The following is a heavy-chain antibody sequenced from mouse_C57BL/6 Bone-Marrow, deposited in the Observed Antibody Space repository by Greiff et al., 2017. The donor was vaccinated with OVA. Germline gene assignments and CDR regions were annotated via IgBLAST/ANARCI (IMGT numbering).Heavy chain of an antibody. CDR1: GYTFTSYW. CDR2: IDPSDSET. V-gene: IGHV1-52*01. J-gene: IGHJ1*03. CDR3: ARSTTVVPYWYFDV. Sequence: QVHVKQSGAELVRPGSSVKLSCKASGYTFTSYWMHWVKQRPIQGLEWIGNIDPSDSETHYNQKFKDKATLTVDKSSSTAYMQLSSLTSEDSAVYYCARSTTVVPYWYFDVWGTGTTVTVSS. D-gene: IGHD1-1*01.